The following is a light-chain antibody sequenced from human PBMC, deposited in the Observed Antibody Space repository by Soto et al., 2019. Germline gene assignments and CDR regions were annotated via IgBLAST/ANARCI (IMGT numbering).Light chain of an antibody. CDR2: ATS. V-gene: IGKV1-27*01. CDR1: QGIAPY. CDR3: QKYNSAPLT. Sequence: DVQMTQFPSSLSASVGDRVTITCRASQGIAPYLAWFQQKPGKFPRLLIYATSTLQSGVPSRFSGSGSGKDFTLTISNLQHEDVATNYFQKYNSAPLTFGGGTTVQIK. J-gene: IGKJ4*01.